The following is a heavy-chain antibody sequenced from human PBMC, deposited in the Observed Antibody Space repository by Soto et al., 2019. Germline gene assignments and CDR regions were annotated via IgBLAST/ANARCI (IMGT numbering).Heavy chain of an antibody. CDR3: VAYCSGGTCSGPPYGLDV. J-gene: IGHJ6*02. V-gene: IGHV1-69*18. Sequence: QVHVVQSGAEVKRPGSPVRVSCKASGGTLSLHSIAWGRQAAGQGLEWLGRTISIFGSWISAQKFQHRVSMTADSSTGTAYMELKNLTSEDTGVYFCVAYCSGGTCSGPPYGLDVWGRGTTVIVSS. D-gene: IGHD2-15*01. CDR1: GGTLSLHS. CDR2: TISIFGSW.